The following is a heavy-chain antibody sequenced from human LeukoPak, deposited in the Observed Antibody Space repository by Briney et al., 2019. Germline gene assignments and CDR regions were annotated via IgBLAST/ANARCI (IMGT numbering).Heavy chain of an antibody. CDR2: IYSGDTT. Sequence: AGGSLRLSCAASGFTVSSNFMNWVRQAPGKGLEWVSVIYSGDTTHYADSVKGRFTISRDNFKNTVHLQMNSLRAEDTSVYYCARVTADNDGYEFFDYWGQGTLVTVSS. J-gene: IGHJ4*02. D-gene: IGHD3-22*01. CDR1: GFTVSSNF. V-gene: IGHV3-66*02. CDR3: ARVTADNDGYEFFDY.